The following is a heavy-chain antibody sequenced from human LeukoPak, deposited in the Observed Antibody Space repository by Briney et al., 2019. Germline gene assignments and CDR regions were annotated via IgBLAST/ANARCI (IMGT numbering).Heavy chain of an antibody. CDR1: GDSVSSNSVA. Sequence: SQTLSLTCAISGDSVSSNSVAWNWIRQSPSRGLEWLGRTYYRSKWYDDYAVSVKSRITIKPDTSENQFSLQLNSVTPEDTAVYYCARDRGGSGWDHFDCWGQGTLVTVSS. V-gene: IGHV6-1*01. CDR2: TYYRSKWYD. J-gene: IGHJ4*02. D-gene: IGHD6-19*01. CDR3: ARDRGGSGWDHFDC.